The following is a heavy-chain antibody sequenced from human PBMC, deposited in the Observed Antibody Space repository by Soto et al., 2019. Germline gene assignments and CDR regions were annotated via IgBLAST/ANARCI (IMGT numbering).Heavy chain of an antibody. CDR3: AAGILSETSDY. D-gene: IGHD3-9*01. J-gene: IGHJ4*02. Sequence: ASVKVSCKFSGYTLTELSMHCVRQAPGKGLEWMGCFDPEDGEAIYAQKFQGRVTMTEDTSAETAYMELSNLRSEDTAVYYCAAGILSETSDYWGQGTLVTVSS. CDR2: FDPEDGEA. V-gene: IGHV1-24*01. CDR1: GYTLTELS.